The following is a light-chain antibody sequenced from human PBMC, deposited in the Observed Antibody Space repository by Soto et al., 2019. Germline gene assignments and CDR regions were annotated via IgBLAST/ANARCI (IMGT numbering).Light chain of an antibody. J-gene: IGLJ1*01. CDR3: VSYTNPGTYV. Sequence: QSALTQPASVSGSPGQSVTISCAGASRDVTDSDSVSWYQHRPGEAPELKILDFTYRPSGVSDRFSGSLSADTASLTISGLQVEDEGDYYCVSYTNPGTYVFRPGTKVTVL. CDR2: DFT. CDR1: SRDVTDSDS. V-gene: IGLV2-14*03.